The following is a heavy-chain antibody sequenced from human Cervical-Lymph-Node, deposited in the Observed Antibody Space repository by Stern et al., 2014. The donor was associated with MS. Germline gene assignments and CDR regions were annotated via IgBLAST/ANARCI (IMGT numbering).Heavy chain of an antibody. CDR2: IYPGDSDT. D-gene: IGHD4-17*01. CDR1: GYSFTANW. J-gene: IGHJ4*02. Sequence: EVKMVESGAEVKKPGESLKISCKGSGYSFTANWIAWVRQMPGKGLEGMGIIYPGDSDTRYSPSFQGQVTISADKSISTAYLQWSSLKASDTAMYYCARDYGDYAFDYWGQGTLVTVSS. V-gene: IGHV5-51*01. CDR3: ARDYGDYAFDY.